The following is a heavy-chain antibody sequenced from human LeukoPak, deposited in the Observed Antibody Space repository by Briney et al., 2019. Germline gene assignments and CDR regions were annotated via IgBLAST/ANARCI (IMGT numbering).Heavy chain of an antibody. D-gene: IGHD3-10*01. CDR3: ARELMVRGVIPYYYGMDV. V-gene: IGHV3-53*01. CDR2: IYSGGST. Sequence: PGGSLRLSCAASGFTVSSNYMGWVRQAPGKGLEWVSVIYSGGSTYYADSVKGRFTISRDNSKNTLYLQMNSLRAEDTAVYYCARELMVRGVIPYYYGMDVWGQGTTVTVSS. J-gene: IGHJ6*02. CDR1: GFTVSSNY.